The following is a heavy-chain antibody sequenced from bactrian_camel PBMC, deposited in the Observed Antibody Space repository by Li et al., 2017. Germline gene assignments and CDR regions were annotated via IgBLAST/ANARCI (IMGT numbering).Heavy chain of an antibody. Sequence: VQLVESGGGLVQPGGSLRLSCVASGYTCMGWFRQAPGKEREGVAAIRADGITSYTDSVKGRFTISYDNAKNTLYLQMNNLKPEDTAMYYCVYDRRAYVRCLTPRADFGSWGQGTQVTVS. CDR2: IRADGIT. CDR1: GYTC. J-gene: IGHJ6*01. D-gene: IGHD6*01. CDR3: VYDRRAYVRCLTPRADFGS. V-gene: IGHV3S67*01.